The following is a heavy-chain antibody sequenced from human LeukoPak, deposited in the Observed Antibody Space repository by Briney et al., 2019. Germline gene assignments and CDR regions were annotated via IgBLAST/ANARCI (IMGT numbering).Heavy chain of an antibody. J-gene: IGHJ4*02. CDR1: GFTVSSNY. CDR2: IYSGGST. V-gene: IGHV3-53*01. Sequence: GGSLRLSCAASGFTVSSNYMSWVRQAPGKGLEWVSVIYSGGSTYYADSVKGRFTISRHNSKNTLYLQMNSLRAEDTAVYYCARDSFRGDSSGYFPDYWGQGTLVTVSS. D-gene: IGHD3-22*01. CDR3: ARDSFRGDSSGYFPDY.